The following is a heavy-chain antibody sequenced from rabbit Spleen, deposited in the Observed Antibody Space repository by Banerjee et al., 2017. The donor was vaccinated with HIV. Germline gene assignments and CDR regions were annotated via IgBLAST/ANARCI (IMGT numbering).Heavy chain of an antibody. J-gene: IGHJ6*01. V-gene: IGHV1S40*01. CDR2: IVTGSSGTS. CDR3: ARDTSTSFSTYGMDL. CDR1: GFSFNTNYY. Sequence: QSLEESGGGLVQPEGSLTLTCTASGFSFNTNYYMYWVRQAPGKGLEWIACIVTGSSGTSYYASWAKGRFTVSKTSSTTVTLQMTSLTAADTATYFCARDTSTSFSTYGMDLWGPGTLVTVS. D-gene: IGHD1-1*01.